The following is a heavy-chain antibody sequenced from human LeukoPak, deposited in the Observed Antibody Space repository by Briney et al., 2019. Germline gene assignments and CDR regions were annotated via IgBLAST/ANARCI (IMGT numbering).Heavy chain of an antibody. J-gene: IGHJ3*02. CDR3: AGTIGSKNAFDI. Sequence: GASLRLSWAASGLTVSSNYMSWGRQAAGKGLEWVSVISSGGSTYYADSVKGRFTISRDNSKNTLCLQMNSLRAEDTAVYYCAGTIGSKNAFDIWGQGTMVTVSS. V-gene: IGHV3-66*02. CDR2: ISSGGST. D-gene: IGHD1-26*01. CDR1: GLTVSSNY.